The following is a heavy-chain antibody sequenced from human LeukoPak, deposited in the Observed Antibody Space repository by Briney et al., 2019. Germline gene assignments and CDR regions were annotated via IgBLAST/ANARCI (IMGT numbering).Heavy chain of an antibody. CDR3: AKAVDIVVVPAAIDY. D-gene: IGHD2-2*01. CDR1: GFTFSSYG. J-gene: IGHJ4*02. CDR2: ISYDGSNK. V-gene: IGHV3-30*18. Sequence: GRSLRLSCAASGFTFSSYGMHWVRQAPGKGLEWVAVISYDGSNKYYADSVKGRFTISRDNSKNTLYLQMNSLRAEDTAVYYCAKAVDIVVVPAAIDYWGQGTLVTVSS.